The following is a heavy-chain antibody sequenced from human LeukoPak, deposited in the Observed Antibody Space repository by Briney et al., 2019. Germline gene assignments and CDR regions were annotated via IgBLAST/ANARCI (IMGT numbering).Heavy chain of an antibody. CDR3: TTEGSWRIAVAGTDY. V-gene: IGHV3-15*01. D-gene: IGHD6-19*01. CDR2: IKSKTDGETT. Sequence: GGSLRLSCAASGFTFSNAWMSWVRQAPGRGLEWVGRIKSKTDGETTDYAAPVKGRFTISRDDSKNTLYLQMNSLKTEDTAVYYCTTEGSWRIAVAGTDYWGQGTLVTVSS. CDR1: GFTFSNAW. J-gene: IGHJ4*02.